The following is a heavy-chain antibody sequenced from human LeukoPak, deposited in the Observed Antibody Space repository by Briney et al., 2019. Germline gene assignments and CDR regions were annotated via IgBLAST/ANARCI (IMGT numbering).Heavy chain of an antibody. V-gene: IGHV4-39*07. CDR1: GFTFSNYW. Sequence: GSLRLSCAASGFTFSNYWMTWVRQPPGKGLEWIGSIYYSGSTYYNPSLKSRVTISVDTSKNQFSLKLSSVTAADTAVYYCARGDVGEYVCSGGSCYPNPHAFDIWGQGTMVTVSS. CDR3: ARGDVGEYVCSGGSCYPNPHAFDI. J-gene: IGHJ3*02. CDR2: IYYSGST. D-gene: IGHD2-15*01.